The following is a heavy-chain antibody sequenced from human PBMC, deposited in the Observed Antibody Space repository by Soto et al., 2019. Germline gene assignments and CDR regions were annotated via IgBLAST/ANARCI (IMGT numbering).Heavy chain of an antibody. V-gene: IGHV4-4*02. CDR1: GGSISSTKW. CDR3: ASATWDLYYYYGLDV. Sequence: QVQLQESGPGLVKPSGTLSLTCAVSGGSISSTKWWSWVRQPPGKGLEWIGEIYHSGSANYNPSLTSRLTISIDKSKNQFSLRLSSVTAADTAVYYCASATWDLYYYYGLDVWGQGTTVTVSS. J-gene: IGHJ6*02. CDR2: IYHSGSA. D-gene: IGHD1-26*01.